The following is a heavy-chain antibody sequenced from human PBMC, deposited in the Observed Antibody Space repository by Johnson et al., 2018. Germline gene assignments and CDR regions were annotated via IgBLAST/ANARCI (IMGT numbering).Heavy chain of an antibody. CDR1: GFTFSSYG. Sequence: QVQLVQSGGGVVQXGRSXRLXCAASGFTFSSYGMHWVRQAPGKGLEWVAVISYDGSNKYYADSVKGRFTISRDHSKNTVYLQMNSRRAEDTAVYFCAKKDYGPTEYFQHWGQGTLVTVSS. D-gene: IGHD4-17*01. CDR3: AKKDYGPTEYFQH. CDR2: ISYDGSNK. J-gene: IGHJ1*01. V-gene: IGHV3-30*18.